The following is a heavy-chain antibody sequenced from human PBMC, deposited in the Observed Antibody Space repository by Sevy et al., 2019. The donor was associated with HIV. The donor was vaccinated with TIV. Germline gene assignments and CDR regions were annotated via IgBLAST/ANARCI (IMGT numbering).Heavy chain of an antibody. V-gene: IGHV4-59*13. CDR1: GGSISSYY. Sequence: SETLSLTCTVSGGSISSYYWSWIRQPPGKGLEWIGYIYYSGSTNYNPSLKSRVTISVDTSKNQFSLKLSSVTAAATAVYYCASSHDYGVYFDYWGQGTLVTVSS. D-gene: IGHD4-17*01. CDR3: ASSHDYGVYFDY. J-gene: IGHJ4*02. CDR2: IYYSGST.